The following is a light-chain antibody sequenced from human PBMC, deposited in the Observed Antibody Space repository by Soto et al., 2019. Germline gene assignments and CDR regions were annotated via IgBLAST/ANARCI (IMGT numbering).Light chain of an antibody. Sequence: IQMTQSPSALSASVGDRVTITCRASQSISSYLNWYQQKQGKAPKXLIYAASSLQSGVPSRFSGSGYGTDFNLTISSLQTEDFATYYCQQSYSTPWTFGQGTKVDIK. J-gene: IGKJ1*01. CDR3: QQSYSTPWT. CDR2: AAS. CDR1: QSISSY. V-gene: IGKV1-39*01.